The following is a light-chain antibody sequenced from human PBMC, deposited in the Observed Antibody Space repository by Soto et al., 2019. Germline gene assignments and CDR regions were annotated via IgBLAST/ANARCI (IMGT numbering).Light chain of an antibody. CDR2: AAS. Sequence: DIQLTQSPSFLSASVGDRVIITCRASQDISSYLAWYQQRPGKVPRFLTHAASTLQSGVPSRFSAAGSGTTFTLTISSLQPEDIATYYCQQLNRFPRTFGQGTRWKS. V-gene: IGKV1-9*01. CDR3: QQLNRFPRT. J-gene: IGKJ1*01. CDR1: QDISSY.